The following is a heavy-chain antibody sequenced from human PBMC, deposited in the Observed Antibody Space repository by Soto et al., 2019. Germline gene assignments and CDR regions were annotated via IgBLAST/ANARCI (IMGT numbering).Heavy chain of an antibody. CDR2: ISVYNGNT. CDR3: TRESGGATHFDYFDY. D-gene: IGHD3-10*01. CDR1: GYRFSSHG. Sequence: QVQMVQSGAEVKEPGASVKVSCKASGYRFSSHGLSWVRQAPGQSLEWMGWISVYNGNTKYAQKFQDRVTLARDTSTSTAYMELRSLRSDDTAVYFCTRESGGATHFDYFDYWGQGTLVTVSS. V-gene: IGHV1-18*01. J-gene: IGHJ4*02.